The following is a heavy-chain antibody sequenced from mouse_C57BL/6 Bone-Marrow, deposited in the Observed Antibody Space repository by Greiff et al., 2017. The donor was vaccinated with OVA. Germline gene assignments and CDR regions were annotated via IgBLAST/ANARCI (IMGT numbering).Heavy chain of an antibody. CDR3: ARKGGFPAWFAY. Sequence: QVQLKESGPGLVQPSQCLSITCTVSGFSLTSYGVHWVRQSPGKGLEWLGVIWSGGSTDYNAAFISRLSISKDNSKSQVFFKMNSLQADDTAIYYCARKGGFPAWFAYWGQGTLVTVSA. V-gene: IGHV2-2*01. CDR1: GFSLTSYG. CDR2: IWSGGST. J-gene: IGHJ3*01.